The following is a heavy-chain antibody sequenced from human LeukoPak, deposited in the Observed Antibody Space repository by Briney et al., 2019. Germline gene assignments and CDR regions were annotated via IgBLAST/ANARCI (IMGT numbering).Heavy chain of an antibody. J-gene: IGHJ4*02. V-gene: IGHV4-59*01. D-gene: IGHD5-12*01. Sequence: SETPSLTCTVSGSSISSYYWSWIRQPPGKGLEWIGYIYYSGSTNYNPSLKSRVTISVDTSKNQFSLKLSSVTAADTAVYYCARTSGYSGYYFDYWGQGTLVTVSS. CDR2: IYYSGST. CDR1: GSSISSYY. CDR3: ARTSGYSGYYFDY.